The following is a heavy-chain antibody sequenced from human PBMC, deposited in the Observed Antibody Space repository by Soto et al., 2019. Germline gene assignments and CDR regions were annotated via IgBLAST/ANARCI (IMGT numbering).Heavy chain of an antibody. CDR3: ARATIFGVVIFDY. V-gene: IGHV4-30-4*01. CDR1: GGSISSGDYY. CDR2: IYYSGST. Sequence: QVQLQESGPGLVKPSQTLSLTCTVSGGSISSGDYYWSWIRQPPGKGLEWIGYIYYSGSTYYNPSLKSRVTISVDTSMSQFSLKLSSVTAADTAVYYCARATIFGVVIFDYWGQGTLVTVSS. J-gene: IGHJ4*02. D-gene: IGHD3-3*01.